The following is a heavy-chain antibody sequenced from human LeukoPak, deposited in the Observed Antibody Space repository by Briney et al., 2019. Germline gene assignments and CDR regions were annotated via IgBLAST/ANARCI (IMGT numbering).Heavy chain of an antibody. CDR2: IYAGDSDT. V-gene: IGHV5-51*01. CDR3: ARPPYYNFWSGYYTTDY. J-gene: IGHJ4*02. CDR1: GYNFTSYW. Sequence: HGESLKISCKGSGYNFTSYWIGWVRQMPGKGLEWMGIIYAGDSDTRYSPSFQGQVTISADKSISTAYLRWSSLRASDTAMYYCARPPYYNFWSGYYTTDYWGQGTLVTVSS. D-gene: IGHD3-3*01.